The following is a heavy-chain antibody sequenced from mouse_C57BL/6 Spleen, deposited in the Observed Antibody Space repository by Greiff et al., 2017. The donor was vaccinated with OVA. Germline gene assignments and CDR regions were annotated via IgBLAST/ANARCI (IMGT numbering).Heavy chain of an antibody. Sequence: EVQRVESGGGLVQPKGSLELSCAASGFTFNTYAMHWVRQAPGKGLEWVARIRSKSSNYATYYADSVKDRFTISRDDSQSMLYLQMNNLKTEDTAMYYCVRDPITTTAMDYWGQGTSVTVSS. CDR2: IRSKSSNYAT. J-gene: IGHJ4*01. D-gene: IGHD1-1*01. V-gene: IGHV10-3*01. CDR3: VRDPITTTAMDY. CDR1: GFTFNTYA.